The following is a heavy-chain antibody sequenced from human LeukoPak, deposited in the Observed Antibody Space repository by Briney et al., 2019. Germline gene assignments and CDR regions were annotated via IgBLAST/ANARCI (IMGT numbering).Heavy chain of an antibody. Sequence: PSETLSLTCAVSGYSISSGYYWGWIRQPPGKGLEWIGSIYHSGSTYYNPSLKSRVTISVDTSKNQFSLKLSSVTAADTAVYYRARQWDGDVWGKGTTVTVSS. CDR1: GYSISSGYY. CDR3: ARQWDGDV. V-gene: IGHV4-38-2*01. CDR2: IYHSGST. J-gene: IGHJ6*04. D-gene: IGHD1-26*01.